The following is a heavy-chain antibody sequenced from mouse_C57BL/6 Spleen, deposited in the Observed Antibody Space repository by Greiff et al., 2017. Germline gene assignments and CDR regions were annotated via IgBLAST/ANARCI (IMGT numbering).Heavy chain of an antibody. V-gene: IGHV1-62-2*01. CDR2: FYPGSGSI. Sequence: VKLMESGAELVKPGASVKLSCKASGYTFTEYTIHWVKQRSGQGLEWIGWFYPGSGSIKYNEKFKDKATLTADKSSSTVYMELSRVTSEDSAVYFCARHEDDYGSSYAMDYWGQGTSVTVSS. J-gene: IGHJ4*01. CDR1: GYTFTEYT. CDR3: ARHEDDYGSSYAMDY. D-gene: IGHD1-1*01.